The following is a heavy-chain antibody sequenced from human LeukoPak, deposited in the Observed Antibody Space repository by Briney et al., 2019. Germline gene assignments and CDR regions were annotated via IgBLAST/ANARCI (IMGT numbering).Heavy chain of an antibody. CDR3: ARGSSYGASGYPYFDH. D-gene: IGHD3-22*01. V-gene: IGHV4-34*01. CDR2: INHRGTT. J-gene: IGHJ4*02. Sequence: SETLSLTCAVYGGSFSGYYWSWIRQSPGKGLEWIGEINHRGTTKYNAPLESRVTISLDTSKNQFSLEVTSVTAADTATYYCARGSSYGASGYPYFDHWGQGTLVPVSS. CDR1: GGSFSGYY.